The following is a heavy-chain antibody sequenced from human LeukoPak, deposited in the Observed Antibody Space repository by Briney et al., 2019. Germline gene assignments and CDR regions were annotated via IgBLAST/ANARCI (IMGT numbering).Heavy chain of an antibody. CDR1: GYTFTGYY. J-gene: IGHJ4*02. D-gene: IGHD4-17*01. CDR2: INSDSGGT. CDR3: ARDTITVTTPYFDY. V-gene: IGHV1-2*02. Sequence: ASVKVSCKASGYTFTGYYIDWVREAPGQGLEWRGWINSDSGGTNYAQKFQGRVTMTRDTSTSTAYMELSSLRSDDTAFYYCARDTITVTTPYFDYWGQGTLVTVPS.